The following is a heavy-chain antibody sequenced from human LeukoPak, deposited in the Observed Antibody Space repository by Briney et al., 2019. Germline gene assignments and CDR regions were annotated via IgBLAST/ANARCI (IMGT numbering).Heavy chain of an antibody. V-gene: IGHV3-11*01. D-gene: IGHD3-22*01. Sequence: PGGSLRLSCAASGFTFSDYYMSWIRQAPGKGLEWVSYISSSGSTIYYADSVKGRFTISRDNAKNSLYLQMNSLRAEDTAVYYCADLGTTYYYDHSTYWGRGTLVTVSS. J-gene: IGHJ4*02. CDR3: ADLGTTYYYDHSTY. CDR1: GFTFSDYY. CDR2: ISSSGSTI.